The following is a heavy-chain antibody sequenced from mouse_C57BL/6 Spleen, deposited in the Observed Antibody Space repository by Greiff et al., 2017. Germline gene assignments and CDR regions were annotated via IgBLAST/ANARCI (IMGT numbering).Heavy chain of an antibody. J-gene: IGHJ4*01. CDR1: GYTFTSYW. D-gene: IGHD2-4*01. CDR2: IYPVSGST. V-gene: IGHV1-55*01. Sequence: VQLQQSGAELVKPGASVKMSCKASGYTFTSYWITWVKQRPGQGLEWIGDIYPVSGSTNYNEKFKSKATLTVDTSSSTAYMQLSSLTSEDSAVYYCSRENLYDYPRAMDYWGQGTSVTVSS. CDR3: SRENLYDYPRAMDY.